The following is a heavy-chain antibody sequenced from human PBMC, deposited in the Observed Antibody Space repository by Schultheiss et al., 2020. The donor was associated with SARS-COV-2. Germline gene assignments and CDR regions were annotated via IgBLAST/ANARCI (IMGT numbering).Heavy chain of an antibody. V-gene: IGHV3-33*08. CDR2: IWYDGSNK. CDR3: ARVGEIQLWFLRNYGMDV. J-gene: IGHJ6*02. D-gene: IGHD5-18*01. CDR1: GFTFSSYS. Sequence: GGSLRLSCAASGFTFSSYSMNWVRQAPGKGLEWVAIIWYDGSNKHYADSVKGRFTISRDNSKNTLYLQMNSLRAEDTAVYYCARVGEIQLWFLRNYGMDVWGQGTTVTVSS.